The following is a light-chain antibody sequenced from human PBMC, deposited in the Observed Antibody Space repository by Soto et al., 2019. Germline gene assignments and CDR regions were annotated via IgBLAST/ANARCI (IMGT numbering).Light chain of an antibody. CDR1: SSNIGAGYD. V-gene: IGLV1-40*01. J-gene: IGLJ1*01. CDR2: GNN. Sequence: QAVVTQPPSVSGAPGQRVTISCTGSSSNIGAGYDVHWYQQLPGTAPKLLSYGNNKRPSGVPDRFSGSKSGTSASLAITGLQAEDEADYYCQSYDTSLSGSNVFGTGTKLTVL. CDR3: QSYDTSLSGSNV.